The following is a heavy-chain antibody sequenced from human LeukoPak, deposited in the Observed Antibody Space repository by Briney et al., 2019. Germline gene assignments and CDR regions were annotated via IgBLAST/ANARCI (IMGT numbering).Heavy chain of an antibody. V-gene: IGHV1-69*02. CDR3: ARYTLWDCSSTSCYTCAFDI. Sequence: SVKVSCKASGGTFSSYTISWVRQAPGQGLEWMGRIIPILGIANYAQKFQGRVTITADKSTSTAYMELSSLRSEDTAVYYCARYTLWDCSSTSCYTCAFDIWGQGTMVTVSS. J-gene: IGHJ3*02. D-gene: IGHD2-2*02. CDR1: GGTFSSYT. CDR2: IIPILGIA.